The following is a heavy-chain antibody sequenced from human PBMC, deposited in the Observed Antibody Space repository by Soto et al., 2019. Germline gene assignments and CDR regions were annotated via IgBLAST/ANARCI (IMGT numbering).Heavy chain of an antibody. CDR2: ILYYRSHE. CDR1: GCPVSRYG. D-gene: IGHD3-10*01. Sequence: GESLWLSCAASGCPVSRYGMHWVRQAQGKGLHWLTVILYYRSHEYYVDSVKSRFTISIDNSKNTLYLQMNCLRDEDTAVYYFARDRVPWRGFILPPFEYWGPGTLVTVSS. J-gene: IGHJ4*03. V-gene: IGHV3-33*01. CDR3: ARDRVPWRGFILPPFEY.